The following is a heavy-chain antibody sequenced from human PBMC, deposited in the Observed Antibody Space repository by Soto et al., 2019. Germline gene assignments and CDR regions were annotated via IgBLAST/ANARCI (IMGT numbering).Heavy chain of an antibody. CDR2: ISSSGNTI. CDR1: GVTFSDYY. CDR3: ARVTHYFDY. V-gene: IGHV3-11*01. J-gene: IGHJ4*02. Sequence: QEQLVESGGGLVKPGGSLRLSCAASGVTFSDYYMSWIRQAPGKGLEWVSYISSSGNTIHYADSVKGRFTISRDNAKNSLFLQMNSLRVEDKAVYYCARVTHYFDYWGQGALVAVSS.